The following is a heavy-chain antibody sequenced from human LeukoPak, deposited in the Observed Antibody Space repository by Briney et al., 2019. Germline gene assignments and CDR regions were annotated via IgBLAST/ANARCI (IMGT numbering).Heavy chain of an antibody. CDR3: AKTYYYDSSGYLDDAFDI. J-gene: IGHJ3*02. CDR2: IRYDGSNK. CDR1: GFTFSSYG. V-gene: IGHV3-30*02. Sequence: GGSLRLSCAASGFTFSSYGMHWVRQAPGKGLEWVAFIRYDGSNKYYADSVKGRFTISRDNSKNTLYLQMNSLRAEDTAVYYCAKTYYYDSSGYLDDAFDIWGQGTMVTVSS. D-gene: IGHD3-22*01.